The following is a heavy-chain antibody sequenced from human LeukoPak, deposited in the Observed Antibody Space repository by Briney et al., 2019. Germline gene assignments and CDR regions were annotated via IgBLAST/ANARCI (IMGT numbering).Heavy chain of an antibody. V-gene: IGHV1-46*01. J-gene: IGHJ4*02. CDR2: INPSRGST. D-gene: IGHD3-22*01. CDR1: GYTFTNYH. Sequence: ASVKVSCKASGYTFTNYHIHWVRQAPGQGLECMGLINPSRGSTTYAEKFQGRVTMTRDTSTSTVYMELNSLRSEDTAVYHCAADSSGYSTTDYWGQGTLVTVSS. CDR3: AADSSGYSTTDY.